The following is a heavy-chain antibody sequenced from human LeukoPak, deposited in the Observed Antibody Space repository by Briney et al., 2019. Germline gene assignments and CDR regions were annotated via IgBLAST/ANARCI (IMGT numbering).Heavy chain of an antibody. V-gene: IGHV4-34*01. J-gene: IGHJ4*02. CDR2: INHSGST. CDR3: ARLGRQRSYRY. D-gene: IGHD1-1*01. Sequence: SETLSLTCAVYGGSFSGYYWSWIRQPPGKGLEWIGEINHSGSTNYNPSLKSRVTISVDTSKNQFSLKLSSVTAADTAVYYCARLGRQRSYRYWGQGTLVTVSS. CDR1: GGSFSGYY.